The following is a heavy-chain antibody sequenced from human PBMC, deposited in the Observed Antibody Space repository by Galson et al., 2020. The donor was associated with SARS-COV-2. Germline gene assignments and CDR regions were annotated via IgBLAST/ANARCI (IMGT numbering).Heavy chain of an antibody. J-gene: IGHJ3*01. V-gene: IGHV4-39*01. CDR3: ARHDRYYDSSGYYYAGAFDL. CDR1: GGSGGSISSSSYY. Sequence: PSETLSLTCTVSGGSGGSISSSSYYWGWIRQPPGKGLEWIASIYYSGRTFYNPSLESRVTISVDTSKNHFSLRLNSVTAADTAVYYCARHDRYYDSSGYYYAGAFDLWGQGTMVTVSS. D-gene: IGHD3-22*01. CDR2: IYYSGRT.